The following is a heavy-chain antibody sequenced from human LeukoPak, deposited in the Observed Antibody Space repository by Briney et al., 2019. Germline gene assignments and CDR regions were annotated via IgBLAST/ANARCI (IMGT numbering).Heavy chain of an antibody. J-gene: IGHJ4*02. Sequence: SGPALVKPTQTLTLTCTFSGFSLSTGGMRVNWIRQPPGKALEWLARIDWDDDKFYSTYLKTRLIISKDTSKNPVVLTMTNMDPVDTATYYCERTSPETYSGSSPFDYWGQGTLVTVSS. D-gene: IGHD1-26*01. V-gene: IGHV2-70*04. CDR2: IDWDDDK. CDR1: GFSLSTGGMR. CDR3: ERTSPETYSGSSPFDY.